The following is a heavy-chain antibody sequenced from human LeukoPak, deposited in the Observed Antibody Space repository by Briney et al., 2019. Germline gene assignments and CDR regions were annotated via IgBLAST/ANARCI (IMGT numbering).Heavy chain of an antibody. J-gene: IGHJ4*02. CDR2: IYYSGTT. V-gene: IGHV4-39*01. D-gene: IGHD3-3*01. Sequence: SETLSLTCTVSGGSISSSRYYWGWIRQPPGKGLDWIAIIYYSGTTYYNPSLKSRVTISVGTSKNQFSLKLSSVTAADTAVYYCAEASEWSINYWGQGVLVTVSS. CDR3: AEASEWSINY. CDR1: GGSISSSRYY.